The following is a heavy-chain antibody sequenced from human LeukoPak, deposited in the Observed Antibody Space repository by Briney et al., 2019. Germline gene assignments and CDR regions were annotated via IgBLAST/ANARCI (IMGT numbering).Heavy chain of an antibody. CDR3: ARELPVNDAFDI. D-gene: IGHD1-26*01. J-gene: IGHJ3*02. V-gene: IGHV1-2*02. Sequence: GSVKVSCKASGYTFTGYYMHWVRQAPGQGLEWMGWINPNSGGTNYAQKFQGRVTMTRDTSISTAYMELSRLRSDDTAVYYCARELPVNDAFDIWGQGTMVTVSS. CDR1: GYTFTGYY. CDR2: INPNSGGT.